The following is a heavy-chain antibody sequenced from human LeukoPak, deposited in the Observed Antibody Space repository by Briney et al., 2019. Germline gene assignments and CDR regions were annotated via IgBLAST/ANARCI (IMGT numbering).Heavy chain of an antibody. CDR2: IYYSGST. CDR3: ARDSRPLWAFDI. J-gene: IGHJ3*02. CDR1: GGSISTSSYY. D-gene: IGHD2-21*01. Sequence: SETLSLTCTVSGGSISTSSYYWGWIRQPPGKGLEWIGNIYYSGSTYYNPSLKSRVTISVDKSKNQFSLKLSSVTAADTDVYYCARDSRPLWAFDIWGQGTMVTVSS. V-gene: IGHV4-39*07.